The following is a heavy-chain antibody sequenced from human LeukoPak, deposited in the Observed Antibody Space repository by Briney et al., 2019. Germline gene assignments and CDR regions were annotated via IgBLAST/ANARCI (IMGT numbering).Heavy chain of an antibody. V-gene: IGHV1-2*02. CDR3: ARDSGSYLGWFDP. CDR1: GYTFTGYY. Sequence: PWASVTVSCKASGYTFTGYYMHWVRQAPGQGLEWMGWINPNSGGTNYAQKFQGRVTMTRDTSISTAYMELSRLRSDDTAVYYCARDSGSYLGWFDPWGQGTLVTVSS. D-gene: IGHD1-26*01. J-gene: IGHJ5*02. CDR2: INPNSGGT.